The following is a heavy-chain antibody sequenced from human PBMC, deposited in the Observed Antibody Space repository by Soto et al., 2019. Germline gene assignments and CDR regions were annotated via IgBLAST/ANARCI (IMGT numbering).Heavy chain of an antibody. Sequence: ASVKVSCKVSGYTLTELSMHWVRQAPGKGLEWMGGFDPEDGETIYAQEFQGRVTMTEDTSTDTAYMELSSLRSEDTAVYYCATGRPTCKEKTPHYWGQGTLVTVSS. CDR2: FDPEDGET. CDR1: GYTLTELS. V-gene: IGHV1-24*01. CDR3: ATGRPTCKEKTPHY. J-gene: IGHJ4*02. D-gene: IGHD1-26*01.